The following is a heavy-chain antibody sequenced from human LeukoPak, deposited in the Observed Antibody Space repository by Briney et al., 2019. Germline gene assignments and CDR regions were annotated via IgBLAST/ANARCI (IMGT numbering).Heavy chain of an antibody. V-gene: IGHV1-46*01. Sequence: ASLKVSCKASGYTFTSYYMHWVRQAPGQGLEWMGIINPSGGSTSYAQKFQGRVTMTRDTSTSTVYMELSSLRSEDTAVYYCARLFKSYGDFDYWGQGTLVTVSS. CDR1: GYTFTSYY. D-gene: IGHD4-17*01. CDR2: INPSGGST. J-gene: IGHJ4*02. CDR3: ARLFKSYGDFDY.